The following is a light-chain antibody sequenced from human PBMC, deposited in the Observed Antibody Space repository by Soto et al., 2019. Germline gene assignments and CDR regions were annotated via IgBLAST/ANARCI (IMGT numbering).Light chain of an antibody. Sequence: EIVLTQSPATLSLSPGERATLSCRASQSVSSYLAWYQQKPGQAPRLLVYDASNGATGIPARFSGSGSGTDFTLTISSLEPEDFAVYYCQQRSNWPPSFGPGTKVDNK. V-gene: IGKV3-11*01. CDR1: QSVSSY. J-gene: IGKJ3*01. CDR2: DAS. CDR3: QQRSNWPPS.